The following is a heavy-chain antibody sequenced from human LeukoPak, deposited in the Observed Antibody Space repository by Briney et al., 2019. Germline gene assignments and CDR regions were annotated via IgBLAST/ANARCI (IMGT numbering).Heavy chain of an antibody. V-gene: IGHV3-30*03. CDR3: ATPGRIPEDGTYFYYYMDV. CDR1: GFTFSSFG. J-gene: IGHJ6*03. Sequence: GGSLRLSCAVSGFTFSSFGMHWVRQAPGKGVGWVAVTSSDGSNKNYALPVKGRFTVSRDNSKSTLFLQMSSLRAEDTAVYYCATPGRIPEDGTYFYYYMDVWGKGTTVTVSS. D-gene: IGHD6-19*01. CDR2: TSSDGSNK.